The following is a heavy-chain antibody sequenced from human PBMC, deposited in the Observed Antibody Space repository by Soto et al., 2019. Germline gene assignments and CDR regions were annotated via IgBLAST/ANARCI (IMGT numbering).Heavy chain of an antibody. CDR2: ISGYNGNT. Sequence: QVQLLQSGPEAKEPGASVTVSCKVSGYTFTHYGSSWVRQAPGQGLEWMGWISGYNGNTNYAPKLQGRIAMTADTSTRTAYMELRGLRPDDTAVYYCARGYYESSGYYYDDFDHWGQGTLVTVSS. J-gene: IGHJ4*02. CDR1: GYTFTHYG. D-gene: IGHD3-22*01. V-gene: IGHV1-18*01. CDR3: ARGYYESSGYYYDDFDH.